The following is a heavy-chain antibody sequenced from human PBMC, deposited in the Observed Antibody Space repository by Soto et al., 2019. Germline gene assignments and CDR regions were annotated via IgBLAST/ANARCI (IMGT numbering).Heavy chain of an antibody. J-gene: IGHJ4*02. CDR1: GGSISSYY. V-gene: IGHV4-59*01. CDR2: IYYSGST. CDR3: ARTKRRVTMVRGVITSSYYFDY. Sequence: SETLSLTCTVSGGSISSYYWSWIRQPPGKGLEWIGYIYYSGSTNYNPSLKSRVTISVDTSKNQFSLKLSSVTAADTAVYYCARTKRRVTMVRGVITSSYYFDYWGQGTLVTVSS. D-gene: IGHD3-10*01.